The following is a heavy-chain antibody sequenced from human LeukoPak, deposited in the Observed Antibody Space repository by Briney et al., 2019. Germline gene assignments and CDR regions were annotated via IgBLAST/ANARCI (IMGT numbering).Heavy chain of an antibody. CDR1: GFTFSNYA. D-gene: IGHD3-3*01. CDR3: AKCAKTPEGGSGWCNWFDT. V-gene: IGHV3-23*01. Sequence: PGGSPRLSRRASGFTFSNYAMNWVRQTPGKGLEWVSSLTGNSNNPNYADSVKGRFTISRDNSKNTLYLQMNSLRAEDTALYSCAKCAKTPEGGSGWCNWFDTWGQGTLVIVSS. CDR2: LTGNSNNP. J-gene: IGHJ5*02.